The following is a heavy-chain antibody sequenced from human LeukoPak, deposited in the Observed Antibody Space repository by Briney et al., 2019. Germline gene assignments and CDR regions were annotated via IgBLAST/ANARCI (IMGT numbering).Heavy chain of an antibody. CDR2: IKQGGSEK. Sequence: GGSLRLSCAVSGFHFTTYWMSWVRQAPGKGLEWVANIKQGGSEKYYVDSVKGRFTISRDNAKNSLYLQMNSLRAEDTAVYYCASVYSPFAFDIWGQGTMVTVSS. CDR3: ASVYSPFAFDI. J-gene: IGHJ3*02. CDR1: GFHFTTYW. V-gene: IGHV3-7*01. D-gene: IGHD1-26*01.